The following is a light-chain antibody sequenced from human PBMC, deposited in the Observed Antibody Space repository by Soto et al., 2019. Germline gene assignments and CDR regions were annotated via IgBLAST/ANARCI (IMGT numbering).Light chain of an antibody. CDR3: SSYAGGIKWV. CDR1: SSDVGGYNF. V-gene: IGLV2-8*01. J-gene: IGLJ3*02. Sequence: QSVLTQPPYASGSPGQSVTISCTGTSSDVGGYNFVSWYQQHPGKAPKFMVYEVSKRPSGGPDRFSGSKSGNTDSLPVSGLQAEDEADYYCSSYAGGIKWVFGGGTKVTVL. CDR2: EVS.